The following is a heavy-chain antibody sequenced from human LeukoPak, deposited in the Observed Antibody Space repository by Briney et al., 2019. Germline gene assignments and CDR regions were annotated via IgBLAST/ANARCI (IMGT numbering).Heavy chain of an antibody. V-gene: IGHV3-23*01. D-gene: IGHD2-2*01. CDR3: AKDRPQYCSSVSCYVFDY. CDR2: ISGSGAGT. J-gene: IGHJ4*02. CDR1: GFTFSSYD. Sequence: GGSLRLSCAASGFTFSSYDMNWVRQAPGKGLEWVSYISGSGAGTYYADSVKGRFTISRDNSKNTPYLRMNSLRAEDTALYYCAKDRPQYCSSVSCYVFDYWGQGTLVTVSS.